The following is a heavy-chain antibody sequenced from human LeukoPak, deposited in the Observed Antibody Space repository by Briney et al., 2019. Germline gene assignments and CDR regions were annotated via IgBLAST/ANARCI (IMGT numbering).Heavy chain of an antibody. D-gene: IGHD2-8*01. CDR2: IYYSGST. CDR3: ARGRNGFGAFDI. V-gene: IGHV4-59*01. CDR1: GGSMRSYY. Sequence: PSETLSLTCTVSGGSMRSYYWVWIRQPPGKGREWILYIYYSGSTDYNPSLKSRVTISVDTSKNQLWVKMGSVTAADTAVYYCARGRNGFGAFDIWGPGTMVTVSS. J-gene: IGHJ3*02.